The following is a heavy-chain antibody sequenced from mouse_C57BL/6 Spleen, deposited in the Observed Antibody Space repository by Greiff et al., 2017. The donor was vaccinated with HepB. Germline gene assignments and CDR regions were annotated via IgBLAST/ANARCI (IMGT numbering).Heavy chain of an antibody. Sequence: EVQLQQSGPELVKPGASVKISCKASGYSFTGYYMNWVKQSPEKSLEWIGEINPSTGGTTYNQKFKAKATLTVDKSSSTAYMQLKSLTSEDSAVYYCAREGSSYVAWFAYWGQGTLVTVSA. CDR1: GYSFTGYY. CDR2: INPSTGGT. J-gene: IGHJ3*01. V-gene: IGHV1-42*01. D-gene: IGHD1-1*01. CDR3: AREGSSYVAWFAY.